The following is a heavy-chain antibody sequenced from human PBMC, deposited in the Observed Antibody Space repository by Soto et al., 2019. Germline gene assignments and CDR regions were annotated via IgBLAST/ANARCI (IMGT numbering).Heavy chain of an antibody. J-gene: IGHJ4*02. CDR1: GGSISSGGYY. Sequence: QVQLQESGPGLVKPSQTLSLTCTVSGGSISSGGYYWSWIRQHPGKGLEWIGYIYYSGSTYYNPSLKSRVSISVDTSKSQFSLKLSSVTAADTAVYYCARDRAGGSGYYFDYWGQGTLVTVSS. CDR2: IYYSGST. V-gene: IGHV4-31*03. D-gene: IGHD3-10*01. CDR3: ARDRAGGSGYYFDY.